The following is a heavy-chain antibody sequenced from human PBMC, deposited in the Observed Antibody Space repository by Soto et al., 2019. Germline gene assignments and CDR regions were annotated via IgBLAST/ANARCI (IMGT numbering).Heavy chain of an antibody. CDR1: GGTFSSYA. Sequence: GASVKVSCKASGGTFSSYAISWVRQAPGQGPEWMGGIIPIFGTANYAQKFQGRVTITADESTSTAYMELSSLRSEDTAVYYCAGDLLIVPAAFGAFDIWGQGTMVTVSS. CDR2: IIPIFGTA. V-gene: IGHV1-69*13. CDR3: AGDLLIVPAAFGAFDI. J-gene: IGHJ3*02. D-gene: IGHD2-2*01.